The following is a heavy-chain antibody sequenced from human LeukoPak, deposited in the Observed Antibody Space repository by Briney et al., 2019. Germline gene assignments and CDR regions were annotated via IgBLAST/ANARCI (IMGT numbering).Heavy chain of an antibody. CDR3: ARAQYSYGAIDY. CDR2: INHSGST. CDR1: GGSFSGYY. Sequence: PSETLSLTCAVYGGSFSGYYWSWIRQPPGKGLEWIGEINHSGSTNYNPSLKSRVTISVDTSKNQFSLKLSSVTAADTAVYYCARAQYSYGAIDYWGQGTLVTVSS. V-gene: IGHV4-34*01. D-gene: IGHD5-18*01. J-gene: IGHJ4*02.